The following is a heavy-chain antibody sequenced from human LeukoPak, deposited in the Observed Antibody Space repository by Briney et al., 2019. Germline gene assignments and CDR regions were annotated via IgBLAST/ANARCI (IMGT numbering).Heavy chain of an antibody. D-gene: IGHD6-19*01. CDR3: AGGLLETQGWLQWLGTVYSMDV. J-gene: IGHJ6*02. CDR1: GFNFSDHY. Sequence: GGSLRLSCVASGFNFSDHYMNWIRQSPGKGLEWISYMSSRSGIIYYAGSVKGRFTISRDNARNSLYLQMNSLRVDDTAVYYCAGGLLETQGWLQWLGTVYSMDVWGQGTPVTVSS. V-gene: IGHV3-11*01. CDR2: MSSRSGII.